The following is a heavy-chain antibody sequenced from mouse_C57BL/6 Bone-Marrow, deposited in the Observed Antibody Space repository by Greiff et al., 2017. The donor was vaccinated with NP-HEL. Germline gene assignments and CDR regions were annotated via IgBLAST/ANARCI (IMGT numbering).Heavy chain of an antibody. V-gene: IGHV5-6-3*01. CDR2: ITRHGGRT. D-gene: IGHD2-3*01. CDR1: GFTFSSYG. Sequence: EVMLVESGGGLVQPGGSLKLSCAASGFTFSSYGMSWVRQTPEKRLELVATITRHGGRTNYPDSVQGRFTISRDNAKNHLYLQMSSLKSEDTAMYYCASFYDCYYEGYAMDYWGQGTSVTVAS. J-gene: IGHJ4*01. CDR3: ASFYDCYYEGYAMDY.